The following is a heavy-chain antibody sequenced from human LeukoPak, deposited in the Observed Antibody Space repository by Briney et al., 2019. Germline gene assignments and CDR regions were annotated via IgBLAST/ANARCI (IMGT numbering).Heavy chain of an antibody. D-gene: IGHD4-23*01. CDR3: AKNPTVVTPYYFDY. J-gene: IGHJ4*02. CDR1: GGTFSSYA. Sequence: VASVKVSCKASGGTFSSYAISWVRQAPGQGLEWMGGIIPIFGTANYAQKFQGRVTITADESTSTAYMELSSLRSEDTAVYYCAKNPTVVTPYYFDYWGQGTLVTVSS. CDR2: IIPIFGTA. V-gene: IGHV1-69*13.